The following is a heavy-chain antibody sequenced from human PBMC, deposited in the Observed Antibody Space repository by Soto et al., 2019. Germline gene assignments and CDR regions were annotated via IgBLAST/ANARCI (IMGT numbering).Heavy chain of an antibody. J-gene: IGHJ4*02. Sequence: GGSLRLSCAASGFTFSSYAMSWVRQAPGKGLEWVSAISGSGGSTYYADSVKGRFTISRDNSKNTLYLQMNSLRAEDAAVYYCAKDKLNWNYVVLADYWGQGTLVTVSS. CDR1: GFTFSSYA. CDR3: AKDKLNWNYVVLADY. CDR2: ISGSGGST. V-gene: IGHV3-23*01. D-gene: IGHD1-7*01.